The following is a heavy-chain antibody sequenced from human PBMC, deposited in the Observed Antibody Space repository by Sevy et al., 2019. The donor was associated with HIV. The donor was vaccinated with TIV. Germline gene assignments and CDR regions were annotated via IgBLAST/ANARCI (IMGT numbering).Heavy chain of an antibody. CDR3: ARGGRYCGGDCYSGIDY. CDR1: GGSISSYY. D-gene: IGHD2-21*02. Sequence: SETLSLTCTVSGGSISSYYRSWIRQPAGKGLEWIGRIYTSGSTNYNPSLKSRVTMSVDTSKNQFSLKLSSVTAADTAVYYCARGGRYCGGDCYSGIDYWGQGTLVTVSS. V-gene: IGHV4-4*07. CDR2: IYTSGST. J-gene: IGHJ4*02.